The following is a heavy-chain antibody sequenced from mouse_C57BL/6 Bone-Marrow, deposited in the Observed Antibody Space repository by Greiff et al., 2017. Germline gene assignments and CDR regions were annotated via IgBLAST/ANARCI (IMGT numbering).Heavy chain of an antibody. CDR3: ATLFAY. Sequence: EVQLQESGAELVMPGASVKLSCTASGFNFKDDYMHWVKQRPEQGLEWIGWIDPENGYTEYASKFQGKSTITADTSSNTTYLQLSSLTSEDTAVYYCATLFAYWGQGTLVTVSA. CDR1: GFNFKDDY. CDR2: IDPENGYT. V-gene: IGHV14-4*01. J-gene: IGHJ3*01.